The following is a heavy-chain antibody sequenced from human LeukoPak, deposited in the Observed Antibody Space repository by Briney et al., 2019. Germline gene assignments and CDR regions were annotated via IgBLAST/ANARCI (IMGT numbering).Heavy chain of an antibody. Sequence: SETLSLTCAVYGGSFSGYCWSWIRQPPGKGLEWIGEINHSGSTNYNPSLKSRVTISVDTSKNQFSLKLSSVTAADTAVYYCARGVRIAAAPVDWGRGTLVTVSS. D-gene: IGHD6-13*01. CDR1: GGSFSGYC. V-gene: IGHV4-34*01. CDR2: INHSGST. J-gene: IGHJ4*02. CDR3: ARGVRIAAAPVD.